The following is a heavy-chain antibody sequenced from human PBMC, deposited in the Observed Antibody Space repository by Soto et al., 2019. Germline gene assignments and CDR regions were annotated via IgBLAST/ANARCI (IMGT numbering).Heavy chain of an antibody. D-gene: IGHD2-21*02. CDR2: ISNDGRST. Sequence: PGGSLRLSCAASGLTFSNFRMHWVRQAPGKGLVWVALISNDGRSTNHADSVKGRFTISRDNAKSTLYLQLNSLRAEDTAVYYCARDTAGLSYWGQGTLVTVSS. CDR3: ARDTAGLSY. V-gene: IGHV3-74*01. J-gene: IGHJ4*02. CDR1: GLTFSNFR.